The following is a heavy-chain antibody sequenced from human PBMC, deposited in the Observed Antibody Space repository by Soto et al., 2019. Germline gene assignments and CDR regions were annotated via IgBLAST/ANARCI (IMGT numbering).Heavy chain of an antibody. J-gene: IGHJ5*02. CDR2: FDPEDGET. CDR1: GYTLTELS. V-gene: IGHV1-24*01. D-gene: IGHD3-22*01. CDR3: ATSYYYDSSGYYSNWFDP. Sequence: ASVKVSCKVSGYTLTELSMHWVRQAPGKGLEWMGGFDPEDGETIYAQKFQGRVTMTEDTSTDTAYMELSSLRSEDTAVYYCATSYYYDSSGYYSNWFDPWGQGTLVSVSS.